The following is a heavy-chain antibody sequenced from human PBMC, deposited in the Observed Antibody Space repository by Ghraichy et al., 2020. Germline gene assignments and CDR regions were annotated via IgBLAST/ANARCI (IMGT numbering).Heavy chain of an antibody. CDR2: IKHDGRER. CDR3: ARVKEERERWRAFYI. D-gene: IGHD1-1*01. Sequence: VAKIKHDGRERSYVDSVEGRFIISRDNAKNSLYLQMNSLRVEDTAVYYCARVKEERERWRAFYIWGQGTMVIVP. V-gene: IGHV3-7*01. J-gene: IGHJ3*02.